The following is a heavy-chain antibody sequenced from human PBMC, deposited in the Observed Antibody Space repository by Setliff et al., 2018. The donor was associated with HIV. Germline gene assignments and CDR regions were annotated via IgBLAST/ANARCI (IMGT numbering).Heavy chain of an antibody. CDR3: ARGFLEWLFWFDP. Sequence: SETLSLTCTVSGGSIRSHYWSWIRQPPGKGLEWIGYIYYSGSTNYNPSLKSRVTISVDTSKNQFSPKLSSVTAADTAVYYCARGFLEWLFWFDPWGQGTLVTSPQ. CDR1: GGSIRSHY. V-gene: IGHV4-59*11. J-gene: IGHJ5*02. D-gene: IGHD3-3*01. CDR2: IYYSGST.